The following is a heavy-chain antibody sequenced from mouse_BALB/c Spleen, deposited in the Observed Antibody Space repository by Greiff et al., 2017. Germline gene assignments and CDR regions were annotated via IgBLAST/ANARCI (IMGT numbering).Heavy chain of an antibody. D-gene: IGHD2-4*01. CDR3: ARPLITTGPYAMDY. CDR2: ISSGGSYT. Sequence: EVKLVESGGGLVKPGGSLKLSCAASGFTFSSYAMSWVRQSPEKRLEWVAEISSGGSYTYYPDTVTGRFTISRDNAKNTLYLEMSSLRSEDTAMYYCARPLITTGPYAMDYWGQGTSVTVSS. CDR1: GFTFSSYA. V-gene: IGHV5-9-4*01. J-gene: IGHJ4*01.